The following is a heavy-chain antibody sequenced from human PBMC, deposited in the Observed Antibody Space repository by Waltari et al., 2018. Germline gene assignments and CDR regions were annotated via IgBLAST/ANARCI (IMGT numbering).Heavy chain of an antibody. CDR1: GDSIGSGNYY. Sequence: QVQLQESGPGLVGPSETLSLTCSVSGDSIGSGNYYWGWIRPSAGKGLEWIGRFHTRGSTKYAASLQSRVTISKDTSNNRFSLKLTSVTATDTAVYYCTKSASCDMDPSCDVVAYWGQGTLVTVSA. J-gene: IGHJ4*02. D-gene: IGHD2-15*01. V-gene: IGHV4-61*02. CDR3: TKSASCDMDPSCDVVAY. CDR2: FHTRGST.